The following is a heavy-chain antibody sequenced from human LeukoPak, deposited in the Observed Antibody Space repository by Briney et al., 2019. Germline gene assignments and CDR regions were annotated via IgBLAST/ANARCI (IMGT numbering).Heavy chain of an antibody. CDR2: IYCSGST. CDR1: GDSISRHY. V-gene: IGHV4-59*11. Sequence: PSETLFLTCTVSGDSISRHYWSWIRQPPGKGLEWIGCIYCSGSTSYNPSLKSRVTISVDTSNNQFSLKLTSMTAADTAVYFCARERLIAGATVFDYWGQGTLVTVSS. CDR3: ARERLIAGATVFDY. D-gene: IGHD1-26*01. J-gene: IGHJ4*02.